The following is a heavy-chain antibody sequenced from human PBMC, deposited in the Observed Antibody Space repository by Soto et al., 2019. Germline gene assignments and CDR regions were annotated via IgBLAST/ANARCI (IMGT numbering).Heavy chain of an antibody. D-gene: IGHD3-22*01. CDR1: GFTFSSYG. Sequence: TGGSLRLSCAASGFTFSSYGMHWVRQAPGKGLEWVAVISYDGSNKYYADSVKGRFTISRDNSKNTLYLQMNSLRAEDTAVYYCAKTGIAMIVVVTHFDYWGQGTLVTVSS. CDR2: ISYDGSNK. J-gene: IGHJ4*02. CDR3: AKTGIAMIVVVTHFDY. V-gene: IGHV3-30*18.